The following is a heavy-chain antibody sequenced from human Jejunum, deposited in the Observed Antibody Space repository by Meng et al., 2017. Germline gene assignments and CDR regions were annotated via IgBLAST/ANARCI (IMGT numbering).Heavy chain of an antibody. D-gene: IGHD2-21*02. J-gene: IGHJ5*02. CDR3: AKDQWNIVVLTALLFDL. Sequence: GESLKISCAASGFTFSSYAMSWVRQAPGRGLEWVSVISGSGDSTYYADSVKGRFTISRDNSKNTLYLQMNSLRAEDTALYYCAKDQWNIVVLTALLFDLWGQGTLVTVSS. CDR1: GFTFSSYA. CDR2: ISGSGDST. V-gene: IGHV3-23*01.